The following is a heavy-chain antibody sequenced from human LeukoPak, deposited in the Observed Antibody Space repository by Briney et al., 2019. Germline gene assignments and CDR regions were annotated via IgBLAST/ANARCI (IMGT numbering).Heavy chain of an antibody. V-gene: IGHV4-59*01. J-gene: IGHJ4*02. CDR2: IYYSGST. CDR3: ARGAGTYSSGWFDY. D-gene: IGHD6-19*01. CDR1: GGSISSYY. Sequence: PETLSLTCTVSGGSISSYYWSWIRQPPGKGLEWIGYIYYSGSTNYNPSLKSRVTISVDTSKNQFSLKLSSVTAADTAVYYCARGAGTYSSGWFDYWGQGTLVTVSS.